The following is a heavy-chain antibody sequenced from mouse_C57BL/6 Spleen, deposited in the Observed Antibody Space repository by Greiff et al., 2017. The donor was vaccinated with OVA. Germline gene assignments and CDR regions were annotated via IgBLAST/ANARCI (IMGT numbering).Heavy chain of an antibody. J-gene: IGHJ1*03. CDR1: GFTFSSYT. Sequence: EVKLVESGGGLVKPGGSLKLSCAASGFTFSSYTMSWVRQTPEKRLEWVATISGGGSNTYYPDKVKGRFTISRDNAKNTLYLQMSSLRSEDTALYYCARQSYRWDDWYFDVWGKGTTVTVSS. CDR2: ISGGGSNT. D-gene: IGHD4-1*01. CDR3: ARQSYRWDDWYFDV. V-gene: IGHV5-9*01.